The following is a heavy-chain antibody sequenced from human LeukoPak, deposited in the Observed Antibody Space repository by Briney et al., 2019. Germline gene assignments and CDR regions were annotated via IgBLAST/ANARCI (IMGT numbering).Heavy chain of an antibody. CDR2: IYPGDSDT. J-gene: IGHJ4*02. CDR1: GYSFTNYW. V-gene: IGHV5-51*01. D-gene: IGHD1-26*01. Sequence: GESLKISCQGSGYSFTNYWIGWVRQMPGKGLEWMGIIYPGDSDTRYSPSFQGQVTISADKSISTAYLQWSSLKASDTAMYYCARRRGIVGATWDYWGQGTLVTVSS. CDR3: ARRRGIVGATWDY.